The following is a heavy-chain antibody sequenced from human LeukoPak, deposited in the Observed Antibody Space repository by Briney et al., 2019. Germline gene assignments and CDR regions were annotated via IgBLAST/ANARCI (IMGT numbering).Heavy chain of an antibody. Sequence: GGSLRLSCAASGFTVSSKYMSWVRQSPGKGLEWVSVIYSGGSTYYADSVKGRFTISRDNSKNTLYLQMNSLRAEDTAVYYCARASGTGGYYYYYYMDVWGKGTSVTVSS. D-gene: IGHD7-27*01. CDR1: GFTVSSKY. J-gene: IGHJ6*03. CDR2: IYSGGST. V-gene: IGHV3-53*01. CDR3: ARASGTGGYYYYYYMDV.